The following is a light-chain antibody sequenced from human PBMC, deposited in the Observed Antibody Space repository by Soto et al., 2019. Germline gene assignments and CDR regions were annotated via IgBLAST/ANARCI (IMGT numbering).Light chain of an antibody. V-gene: IGKV1-5*03. CDR2: EAS. Sequence: DIQMTQPPSTLSASVGDRVTITCRASQSISSWLAWYQQKSGKAPKILIYEASSLGGGVPSRFSASESGTEFTLTISSLQPDYFATYYCQQYNSYSETFGQGTKVDIK. CDR1: QSISSW. J-gene: IGKJ1*01. CDR3: QQYNSYSET.